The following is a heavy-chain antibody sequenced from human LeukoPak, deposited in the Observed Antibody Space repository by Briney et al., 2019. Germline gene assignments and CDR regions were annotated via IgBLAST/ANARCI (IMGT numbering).Heavy chain of an antibody. J-gene: IGHJ6*02. V-gene: IGHV3-23*01. CDR3: VKGCYYASGSYSYGMDV. Sequence: GGSLRLSCAASGFIFSSEAMNWVRQAPGKGLDWVSGIAGSGGSTHYADSLKGRFTISRDNSKNTLSLQMSRLTAEDTAVYYCVKGCYYASGSYSYGMDVWGQGTTVTVSS. D-gene: IGHD3-10*01. CDR2: IAGSGGST. CDR1: GFIFSSEA.